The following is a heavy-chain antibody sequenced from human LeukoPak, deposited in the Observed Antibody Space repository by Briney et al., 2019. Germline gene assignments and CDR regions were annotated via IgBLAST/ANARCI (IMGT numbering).Heavy chain of an antibody. CDR3: ARDRGYGSGSSYYYHYYMDV. CDR1: GGSISSYY. V-gene: IGHV4-59*01. J-gene: IGHJ6*03. CDR2: IYYSGST. Sequence: SETLSLTCTVSGGSISSYYWSWIRQPPGKGLEWIGYIYYSGSTNYNPSLKSRVTISVDTSKNQFSLKLSSVTAADTAVYYCARDRGYGSGSSYYYHYYMDVWGKGTTVTVSS. D-gene: IGHD3-10*01.